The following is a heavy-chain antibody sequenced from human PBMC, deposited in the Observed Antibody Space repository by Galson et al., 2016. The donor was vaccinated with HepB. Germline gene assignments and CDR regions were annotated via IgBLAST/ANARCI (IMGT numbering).Heavy chain of an antibody. J-gene: IGHJ6*02. D-gene: IGHD3-3*01. V-gene: IGHV4-59*02. CDR2: IPYSGHT. CDR1: GGSVTSDY. CDR3: ATTHITPRPGYNGMDV. Sequence: ATLSLTCTVSGGSVTSDYWRWLRQPPGKGLEWIGFIPYSGHTNNDPSLQSRVTLSLDMSKNQPSLRISTLTAADTAVYYCATTHITPRPGYNGMDVWGQGTTVTVSS.